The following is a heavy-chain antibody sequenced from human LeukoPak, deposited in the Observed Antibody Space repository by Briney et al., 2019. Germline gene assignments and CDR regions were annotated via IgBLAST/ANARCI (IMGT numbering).Heavy chain of an antibody. D-gene: IGHD5-18*01. V-gene: IGHV3-74*01. CDR1: GFTFSSYW. J-gene: IGHJ4*02. CDR2: INTDGSTT. Sequence: GGSLRLSCVASGFTFSSYWMHWVRQAPGKGLVWVSRINTDGSTTSYADSVKGRFTISRDNAKNTLYLQMNSLRADDTAVYYCTRDTWIQLYLPDQWGQGTLVTVSS. CDR3: TRDTWIQLYLPDQ.